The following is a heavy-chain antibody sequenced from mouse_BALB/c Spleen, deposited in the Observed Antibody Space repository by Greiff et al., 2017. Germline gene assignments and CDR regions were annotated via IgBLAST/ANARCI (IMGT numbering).Heavy chain of an antibody. D-gene: IGHD1-1*01. CDR3: ARSQFDGSNYGTY. CDR1: GYAFTSYN. CDR2: IDPYNGGT. J-gene: IGHJ3*01. Sequence: EVQLQQSGPELVKPGASVKVSCKASGYAFTSYNMYWVKQSHGKSLEWIGYIDPYNGGTSYNQKFKGKATLTVDKSSSTAYMHLNSLTSEDSAVYYCARSQFDGSNYGTYWGQGTLVTVSA. V-gene: IGHV1S135*01.